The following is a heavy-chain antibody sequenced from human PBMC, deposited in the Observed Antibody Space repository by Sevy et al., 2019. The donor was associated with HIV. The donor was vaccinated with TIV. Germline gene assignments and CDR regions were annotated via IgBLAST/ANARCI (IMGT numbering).Heavy chain of an antibody. CDR3: ERLPPTGQQLVRDY. CDR2: INPNSGGT. Sequence: ASVKVSCKASGYTFTGYYMHWVRQAPGQGLEWMGWINPNSGGTNYAQKFQGRVTMTRDTSISTAYMELSRLRSDDTAVYYCERLPPTGQQLVRDYWGQGTLVTVSS. CDR1: GYTFTGYY. D-gene: IGHD6-13*01. J-gene: IGHJ4*02. V-gene: IGHV1-2*02.